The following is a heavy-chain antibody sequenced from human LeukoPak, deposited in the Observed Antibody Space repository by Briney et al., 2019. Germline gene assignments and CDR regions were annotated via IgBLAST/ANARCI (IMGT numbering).Heavy chain of an antibody. V-gene: IGHV4-59*06. CDR3: TTTRAHQFDF. J-gene: IGHJ4*02. CDR2: IYYTGNT. CDR1: GGSISGYY. D-gene: IGHD1-1*01. Sequence: SETLSLTCSVSGGSISGYYWSWIRQPPGKGLEWIGFIYYTGNTYYNPSLKSRLTMSLDTSKNQFSLKLSSVTAADTAVYYCTTTRAHQFDFWGQGTLVTVAS.